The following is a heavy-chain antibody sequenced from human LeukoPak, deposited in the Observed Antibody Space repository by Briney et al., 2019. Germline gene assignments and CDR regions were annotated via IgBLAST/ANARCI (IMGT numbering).Heavy chain of an antibody. V-gene: IGHV4-59*01. D-gene: IGHD6-13*01. CDR2: IYYNGST. CDR1: GGSLSSFY. CDR3: AREVVAAPGTVDY. J-gene: IGHJ4*02. Sequence: SETLSLTCAVSGGSLSSFYWSWIRQPPGKGLEWIGYIYYNGSTNYNPSLKSRVTISVDTSKNQFSLKLTSVTAADTAVYYCAREVVAAPGTVDYWGQGTLVTVSS.